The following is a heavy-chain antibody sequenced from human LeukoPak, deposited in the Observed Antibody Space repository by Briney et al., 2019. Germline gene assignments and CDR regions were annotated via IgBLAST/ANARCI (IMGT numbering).Heavy chain of an antibody. CDR2: IISSGGVT. D-gene: IGHD3-10*01. V-gene: IGHV3-23*01. CDR1: GFAFRSYA. CDR3: AKDLIRRVQSLAIDY. J-gene: IGHJ4*02. Sequence: GGSLRLSCAASGFAFRSYAMSWVRQAPGKGLEWVSSIISSGGVTYYADSAKGRFTISRDNSKNTLYLQMNSLRAEDTAVYYCAKDLIRRVQSLAIDYWGQGTLVTVSS.